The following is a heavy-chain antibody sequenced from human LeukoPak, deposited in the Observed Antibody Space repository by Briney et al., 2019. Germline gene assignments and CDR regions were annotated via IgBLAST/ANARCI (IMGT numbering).Heavy chain of an antibody. Sequence: ASVKVSCKASGYTFTSYYMHWVRQAPGQGLEWMGIIKPSGGSTRYAQKFQGRVTMTRDTSTSTVYMELSSLRSEDTAVYYCARDQDVVPSATGLRYWGQGTLVTVSS. CDR1: GYTFTSYY. J-gene: IGHJ4*02. V-gene: IGHV1-46*01. CDR3: ARDQDVVPSATGLRY. CDR2: IKPSGGST. D-gene: IGHD2-2*01.